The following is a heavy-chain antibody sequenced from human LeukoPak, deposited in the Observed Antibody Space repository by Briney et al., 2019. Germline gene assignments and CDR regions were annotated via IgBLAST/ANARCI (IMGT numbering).Heavy chain of an antibody. Sequence: PSETLSLTCTVSGGSISSHYWSWIRQPPGKGLEWIGEINYSGSTNYNPSLQSRVTISVDTSKNQFSLKLSSVTAADAAVYYCARAPIPAPPAERSHSIAFDYWGQGTLVTVSS. CDR3: ARAPIPAPPAERSHSIAFDY. CDR1: GGSISSHY. V-gene: IGHV4-59*11. J-gene: IGHJ4*02. CDR2: INYSGST. D-gene: IGHD2-2*02.